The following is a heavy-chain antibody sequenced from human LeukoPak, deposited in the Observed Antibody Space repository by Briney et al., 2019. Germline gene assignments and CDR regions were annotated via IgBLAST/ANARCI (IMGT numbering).Heavy chain of an antibody. CDR1: GGSFSGYY. D-gene: IGHD5-24*01. J-gene: IGHJ4*02. CDR3: ASRVEMATTRDY. CDR2: INHSGST. Sequence: SETLSLTCAVYGGSFSGYYWSWIRQPPGKGLEWIGEINHSGSTNYNPSLKSRVTTSVDTSKNQFSLKLSSVTAADTAVYYCASRVEMATTRDYWGQGTLVTVSS. V-gene: IGHV4-34*01.